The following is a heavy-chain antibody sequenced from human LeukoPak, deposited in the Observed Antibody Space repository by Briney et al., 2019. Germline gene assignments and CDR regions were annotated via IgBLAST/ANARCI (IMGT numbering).Heavy chain of an antibody. CDR3: AKDTYAYCSGGSCYPNY. J-gene: IGHJ4*02. CDR2: IRYDGSNK. Sequence: GGSLRLSCVASGFTFSSYGMHWVRQAPGKGREWVAFIRYDGSNKYYADSVKGRFTISRDNSKNTLYLQMNSLRAEDTAVYYCAKDTYAYCSGGSCYPNYWGQGTLVTVSS. CDR1: GFTFSSYG. D-gene: IGHD2-15*01. V-gene: IGHV3-30*02.